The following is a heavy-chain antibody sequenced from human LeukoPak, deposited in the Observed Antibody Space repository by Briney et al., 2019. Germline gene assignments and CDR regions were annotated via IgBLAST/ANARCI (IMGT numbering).Heavy chain of an antibody. Sequence: ASVKVSCKASGYTFTSYAMHWVRQAPGQRLEWMGWINAGNGNTKYSQKFQGRVTITRDTSASTAYMALSSPRSEDTAVSYCARYGYCSGGSCFDHWGQGTLVTVSS. CDR2: INAGNGNT. D-gene: IGHD2-15*01. CDR1: GYTFTSYA. CDR3: ARYGYCSGGSCFDH. V-gene: IGHV1-3*01. J-gene: IGHJ4*02.